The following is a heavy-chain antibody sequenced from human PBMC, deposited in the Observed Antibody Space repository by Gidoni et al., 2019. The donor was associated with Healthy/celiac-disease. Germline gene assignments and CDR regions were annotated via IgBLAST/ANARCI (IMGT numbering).Heavy chain of an antibody. CDR2: ISGSGGST. CDR3: AKDRGQWLAYFDY. Sequence: VQLLESGGGLVQPGGSLRLSCAASGFTVSSYAMSWVRQAPGKGLEWVSAISGSGGSTYYADSVKGRFTISRDNSKNTLYLQMNSLRAEDTAVYYCAKDRGQWLAYFDYWGQGTLVTVSS. J-gene: IGHJ4*02. D-gene: IGHD6-19*01. V-gene: IGHV3-23*01. CDR1: GFTVSSYA.